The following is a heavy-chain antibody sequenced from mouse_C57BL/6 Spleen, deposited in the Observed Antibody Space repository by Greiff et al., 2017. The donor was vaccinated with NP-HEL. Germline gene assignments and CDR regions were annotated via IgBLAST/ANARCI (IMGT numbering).Heavy chain of an antibody. CDR3: ARGRYDYDPWFAY. D-gene: IGHD2-4*01. CDR1: GFTFSDYG. Sequence: EVQLVESGGGLVKPGGSLKLSCAASGFTFSDYGMHWVRQAPEKGLEWVAYISSGSSTIYYADTVKGRFTISRDNAKNTLFLQMTSLRSEDTAMYYCARGRYDYDPWFAYWGQGTLVTVSA. CDR2: ISSGSSTI. V-gene: IGHV5-17*01. J-gene: IGHJ3*01.